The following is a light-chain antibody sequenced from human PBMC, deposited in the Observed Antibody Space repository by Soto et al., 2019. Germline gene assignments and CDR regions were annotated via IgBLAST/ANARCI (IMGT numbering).Light chain of an antibody. V-gene: IGKV3-15*01. Sequence: MMMTQSPTTLSVSPGERLTLSCRTSHSVNSHVAWYQQKPGQAPXXLLYGASTRATGIPVRFSGSGFGTEFTLTFSSLQSEDSAVYDCQQYKNWPLFGQGTRL. CDR3: QQYKNWPL. CDR1: HSVNSH. J-gene: IGKJ5*01. CDR2: GAS.